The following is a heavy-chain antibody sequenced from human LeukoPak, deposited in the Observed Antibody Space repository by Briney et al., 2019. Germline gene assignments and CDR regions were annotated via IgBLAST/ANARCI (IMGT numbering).Heavy chain of an antibody. J-gene: IGHJ4*02. D-gene: IGHD5-12*01. CDR2: IYWDGTN. V-gene: IGHV3-30*06. CDR3: AKGLRFVDQ. Sequence: GGSLRLSCVASGFTFSSFAMQWVRQAPGKGLEWVAAIYWDGTNYADPGKGRFTISRDDSKNTLYLQLNSLRPEDTAVYYCAKGLRFVDQWGQGTLVTVSS. CDR1: GFTFSSFA.